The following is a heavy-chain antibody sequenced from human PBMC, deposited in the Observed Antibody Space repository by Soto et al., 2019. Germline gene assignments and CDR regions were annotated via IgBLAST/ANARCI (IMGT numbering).Heavy chain of an antibody. V-gene: IGHV3-23*01. CDR1: GFTFSSYA. CDR3: AGVPAFFGY. CDR2: ISANGRNT. D-gene: IGHD3-3*01. Sequence: EVHLLESGGNVVQPGGSLRLSCAASGFTFSSYAMNWVRQAPGKGLEWVSSISANGRNTYYADSVKGRFTISRDRSKNTLYLQLDSLRVEDTAIYYCAGVPAFFGYWGQGTLVTVSS. J-gene: IGHJ4*02.